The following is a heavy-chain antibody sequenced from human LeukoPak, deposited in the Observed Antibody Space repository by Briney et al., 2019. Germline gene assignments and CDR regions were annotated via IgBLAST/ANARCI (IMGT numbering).Heavy chain of an antibody. CDR3: ARGSDSSNAVGAFDI. D-gene: IGHD3-22*01. CDR1: GGSISSGDYY. V-gene: IGHV4-30-4*01. J-gene: IGHJ3*02. CDR2: IYYSGST. Sequence: PSQTLSLTCTVSGGSISSGDYYWSWIRQPPGKGLEWIAYIYYSGSTYYNPSFKSRVTISVDTSKNQFSLKLSSVTAADTAVYYCARGSDSSNAVGAFDIWGQGTMVTVSS.